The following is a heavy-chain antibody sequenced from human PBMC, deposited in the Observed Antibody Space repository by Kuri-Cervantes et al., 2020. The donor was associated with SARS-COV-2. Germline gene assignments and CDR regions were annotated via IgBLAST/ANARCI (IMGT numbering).Heavy chain of an antibody. J-gene: IGHJ4*02. CDR2: ISSSSSYM. CDR3: AKSTLDDY. V-gene: IGHV3-21*04. Sequence: LSLTCAASGFTFSSYSMNWVRQAPGKGLEWVSSISSSSSYMYYADSVRGRFTISRDNAKSSLYLQMNSLRAEDTAVYYCAKSTLDDYWGQGTLVTVSS. CDR1: GFTFSSYS.